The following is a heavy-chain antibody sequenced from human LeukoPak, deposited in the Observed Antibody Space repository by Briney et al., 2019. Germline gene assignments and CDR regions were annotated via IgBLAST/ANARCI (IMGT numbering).Heavy chain of an antibody. CDR3: ARVYWNGGRAFDY. CDR1: GYTLSNNG. CDR2: IAADNRKT. V-gene: IGHV1-18*01. J-gene: IGHJ4*02. D-gene: IGHD1-1*01. Sequence: AASVTVSCKASGYTLSNNGITWVRQAPGQGLEWMGWIAADNRKTYYAQNLQDRVTMTTDSSTNTAYMDLRSLRSDDTAVYYCARVYWNGGRAFDYWGQGTLVTVSS.